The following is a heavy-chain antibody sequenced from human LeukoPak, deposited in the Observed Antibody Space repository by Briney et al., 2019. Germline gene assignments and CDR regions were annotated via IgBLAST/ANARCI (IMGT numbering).Heavy chain of an antibody. CDR2: MNPNSGNT. CDR1: GYTFTSYD. CDR3: ARGGYDILTGYYNGYFDY. D-gene: IGHD3-9*01. J-gene: IGHJ4*02. Sequence: ASVKVSCKASGYTFTSYDINWVRQATGQGLEWMGWMNPNSGNTGYAQKFQGRVTMTRNTSISTAYMELSSLRSEDTAVYYCARGGYDILTGYYNGYFDYWGQGTLVTVSS. V-gene: IGHV1-8*01.